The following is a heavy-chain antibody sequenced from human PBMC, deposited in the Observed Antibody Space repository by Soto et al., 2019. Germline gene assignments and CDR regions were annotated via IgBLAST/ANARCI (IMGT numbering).Heavy chain of an antibody. V-gene: IGHV4-59*01. CDR1: GGSISSYC. D-gene: IGHD6-6*01. CDR2: IYYSGST. CDR3: AREEIAARPRAYYYYYMDV. Sequence: TLSLTCTVSGGSISSYCWSWSRQPPGKGLEWIGYIYYSGSTNYNPSLKSRVTISVDTSKNQFSLKLSSVTAADTAVYYCAREEIAARPRAYYYYYMDVWGKGTTVTVSS. J-gene: IGHJ6*03.